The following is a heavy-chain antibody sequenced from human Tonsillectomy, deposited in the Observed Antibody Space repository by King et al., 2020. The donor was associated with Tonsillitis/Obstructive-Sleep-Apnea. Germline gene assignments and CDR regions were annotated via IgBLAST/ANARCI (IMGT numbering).Heavy chain of an antibody. J-gene: IGHJ4*02. CDR2: IKSDGTVT. CDR1: GFTFRTYW. Sequence: VQLVDSGGGFVQPGGSLRLSCAASGFTFRTYWMHWVRQAPGKGLVWVSRIKSDGTVTNYADSVKGRFTISRDNAKNTLYLQMNSLRAEDTGVYFCARGEVYDFWSAYSDYWGRGPLVTVPS. D-gene: IGHD3-3*01. V-gene: IGHV3-74*01. CDR3: ARGEVYDFWSAYSDY.